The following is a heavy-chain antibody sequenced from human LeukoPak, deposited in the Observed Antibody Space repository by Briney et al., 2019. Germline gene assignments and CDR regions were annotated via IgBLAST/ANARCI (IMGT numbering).Heavy chain of an antibody. CDR1: GGSISSYY. CDR3: ATDYSGNSDWYFDL. D-gene: IGHD4-23*01. Sequence: PSGTLSLTCTVSGGSISSYYWSWIRQPPGKGLEWVGYISRSGSTNYNPSLKSRGTISVETSTKHIPLMLTSVTAADTAVYYCATDYSGNSDWYFDLRGRGSMATVPS. V-gene: IGHV4-4*08. J-gene: IGHJ2*01. CDR2: ISRSGST.